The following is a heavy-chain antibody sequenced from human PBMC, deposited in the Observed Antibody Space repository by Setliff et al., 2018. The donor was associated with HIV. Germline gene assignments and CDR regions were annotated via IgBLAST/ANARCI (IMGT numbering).Heavy chain of an antibody. CDR3: ASDISPDDGYNRLHYFDY. J-gene: IGHJ4*02. CDR2: IYTSGST. CDR1: GGSISSGSYY. D-gene: IGHD5-12*01. V-gene: IGHV4-61*02. Sequence: SETLSLTCTVSGGSISSGSYYWNWIRQPAGKGLEWIGRIYTSGSTNYNPSLKSRVTISVDTSKNQFSLKLTSVTAADTAVYYCASDISPDDGYNRLHYFDYWGQGTRVTVSS.